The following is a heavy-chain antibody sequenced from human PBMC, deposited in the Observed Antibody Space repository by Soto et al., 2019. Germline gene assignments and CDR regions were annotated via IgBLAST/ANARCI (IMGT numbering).Heavy chain of an antibody. Sequence: QVQLVQSGAEVKKPGASVKVSCKASGYTFTSYGISWVRQAPGQGLEWMGWISAYNGNTNYAQKLQGRVTMTTDTSTSTAYMDLRSLRSDVTAVYYCARDLGEDTAMPTIGYWGQGTLVIVSS. CDR1: GYTFTSYG. CDR3: ARDLGEDTAMPTIGY. J-gene: IGHJ4*02. D-gene: IGHD5-18*01. V-gene: IGHV1-18*01. CDR2: ISAYNGNT.